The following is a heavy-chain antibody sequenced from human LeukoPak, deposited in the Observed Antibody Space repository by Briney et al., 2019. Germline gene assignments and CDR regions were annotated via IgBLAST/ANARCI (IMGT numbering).Heavy chain of an antibody. CDR1: GFSFSDHY. Sequence: GGSLTLSCAASGFSFSDHYMSWIRRAPGKGLEWLSYITGSSTIIKYADSVRGRFTISRDNAKNSVYLQMNSLRADDTGVYYCARYHHYFDYWGQGTLVTVSS. CDR3: ARYHHYFDY. J-gene: IGHJ4*02. CDR2: ITGSSTII. V-gene: IGHV3-11*04.